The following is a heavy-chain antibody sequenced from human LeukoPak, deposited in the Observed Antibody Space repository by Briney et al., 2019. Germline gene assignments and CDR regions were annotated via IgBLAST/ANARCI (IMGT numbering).Heavy chain of an antibody. J-gene: IGHJ6*02. CDR1: GDSISSNDYY. V-gene: IGHV4-61*08. Sequence: PSETLSLTCTVSGDSISSNDYYWSWIRQPPGKGLEWIGYIYYSGSTNYNPSLKSRVTISVDTSKNQFSLKLSSVTAADTAVYYCARDRPPGMDVWGQGTTVTVSS. CDR2: IYYSGST. CDR3: ARDRPPGMDV.